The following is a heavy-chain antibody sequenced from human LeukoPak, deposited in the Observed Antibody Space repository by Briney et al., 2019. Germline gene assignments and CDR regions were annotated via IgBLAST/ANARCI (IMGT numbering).Heavy chain of an antibody. Sequence: SQTLSLACTVSGGSLSSGNYYWSWIRQPAGKGLEWIGRISSSGSTNYNPSLKSRVIISVDTTKNQFSLKLSSVTAADTAVYFCARGPYSYDSSGAFDIWGQGTMVTVSS. V-gene: IGHV4-61*02. D-gene: IGHD3-22*01. J-gene: IGHJ3*02. CDR3: ARGPYSYDSSGAFDI. CDR2: ISSSGST. CDR1: GGSLSSGNYY.